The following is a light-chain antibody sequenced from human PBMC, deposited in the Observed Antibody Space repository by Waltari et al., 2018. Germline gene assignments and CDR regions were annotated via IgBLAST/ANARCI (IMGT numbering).Light chain of an antibody. CDR2: DAS. Sequence: DIQMTQSTSSVSASVGESVTLTCRASQGISSRLAWYQQKPGKAPKLLIYDASSLHSGGPSRCSCSGSGTEFTLTISSLQPEDFATYYCQRVDSFPRTFGQGTKVEVK. J-gene: IGKJ1*01. CDR3: QRVDSFPRT. V-gene: IGKV1-12*01. CDR1: QGISSR.